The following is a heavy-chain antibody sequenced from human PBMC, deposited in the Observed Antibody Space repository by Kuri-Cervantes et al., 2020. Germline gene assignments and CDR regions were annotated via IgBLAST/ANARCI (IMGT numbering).Heavy chain of an antibody. J-gene: IGHJ2*01. CDR3: ARDWHRDLQLWKLDWYFDL. CDR1: GFTFSSYS. Sequence: GESLKISCAASGFTFSSYSMNWVRQAPGKGLEWVSSISSSSSYIYYADSVKGRFTISRDNAKNSLYLQMNSLRAEDTAVYYCARDWHRDLQLWKLDWYFDLWGRGTLATVSS. V-gene: IGHV3-21*01. CDR2: ISSSSSYI. D-gene: IGHD5-18*01.